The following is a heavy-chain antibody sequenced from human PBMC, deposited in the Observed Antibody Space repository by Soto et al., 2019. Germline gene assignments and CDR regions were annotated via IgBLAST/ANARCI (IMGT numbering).Heavy chain of an antibody. Sequence: GASVKVSCKASGYTFTSYAMHWVRQAQGQRLEWMGWINAGNGNTKYSQKFQGRVTITRDTSASTAYMELSSLRSEDTAVYYCARISSSWAAYYYGMDVWGQGTTVTVSS. CDR3: ARISSSWAAYYYGMDV. J-gene: IGHJ6*02. CDR2: INAGNGNT. V-gene: IGHV1-3*01. CDR1: GYTFTSYA. D-gene: IGHD6-13*01.